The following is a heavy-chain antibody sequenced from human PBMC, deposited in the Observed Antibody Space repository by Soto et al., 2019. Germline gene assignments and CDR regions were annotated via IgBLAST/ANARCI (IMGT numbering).Heavy chain of an antibody. J-gene: IGHJ4*02. CDR3: ARGGPFISIWPFDY. CDR1: GFTSRSHW. Sequence: GGSLRLSCAASGFTSRSHWMNWVRQAPGKGLEWVANVKEEGSEKYYVDSVKGRFTISRDNAKNALYLQMNSLRAEDTAVYYCARGGPFISIWPFDYWGQGTLVTVSS. D-gene: IGHD6-13*01. CDR2: VKEEGSEK. V-gene: IGHV3-7*03.